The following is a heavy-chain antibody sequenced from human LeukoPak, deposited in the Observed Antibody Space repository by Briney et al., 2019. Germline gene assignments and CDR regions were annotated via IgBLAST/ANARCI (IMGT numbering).Heavy chain of an antibody. V-gene: IGHV4-34*01. CDR2: INHSGST. Sequence: SETLSLTCAVYGGSFSGYYWSWIRQPPGKGLEWIGEINHSGSTHYNPSLKSRVTISVDTSKNQFSLKLSSVTAADTAVYYCARDRDEYYYGSGYYYYMDVWGKGTTVTVSS. CDR1: GGSFSGYY. D-gene: IGHD3-10*01. CDR3: ARDRDEYYYGSGYYYYMDV. J-gene: IGHJ6*03.